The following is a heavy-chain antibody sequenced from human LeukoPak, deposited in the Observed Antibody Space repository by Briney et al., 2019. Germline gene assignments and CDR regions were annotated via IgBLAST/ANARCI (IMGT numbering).Heavy chain of an antibody. CDR2: MNPNSGNT. J-gene: IGHJ6*02. CDR3: AKDMVRGYYYTGMDV. Sequence: GASVKVSCKASGYTFTSYDINWVRQATGQGLEWMGWMNPNSGNTGYAQKFQGRVTMTRNTSISTAYMELSSLRSEDTALYYCAKDMVRGYYYTGMDVWGPGTTVTVSS. V-gene: IGHV1-8*01. D-gene: IGHD3-10*01. CDR1: GYTFTSYD.